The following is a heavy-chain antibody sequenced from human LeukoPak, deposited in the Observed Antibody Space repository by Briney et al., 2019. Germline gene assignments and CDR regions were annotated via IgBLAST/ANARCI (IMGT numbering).Heavy chain of an antibody. J-gene: IGHJ4*02. CDR2: ISSSGSTI. CDR3: ANTYFFSS. D-gene: IGHD3-10*01. Sequence: GGSLRLSCAASGFTFSTYNMNWVRQAPGKGLEWVSYISSSGSTIFYADSVKGRFTISRDNAKNSLYLQMNSLRDEDTAVYYCANTYFFSSWGQGTLDTVSS. V-gene: IGHV3-48*02. CDR1: GFTFSTYN.